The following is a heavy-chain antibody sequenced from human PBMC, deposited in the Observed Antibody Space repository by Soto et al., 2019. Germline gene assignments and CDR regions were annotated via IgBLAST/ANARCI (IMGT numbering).Heavy chain of an antibody. CDR2: ISGNGEII. CDR1: GFTFSDYY. V-gene: IGHV3-11*01. CDR3: ARDVDADFRTDFDY. Sequence: GGSLRLSCAASGFTFSDYYIHWIRRAPGKGLEWISYISGNGEIIQYAASARGRFTISRDNAENSVYLEMDSLRAEDTALYYCARDVDADFRTDFDYRGRGTLVTGSS. D-gene: IGHD4-17*01. J-gene: IGHJ4*02.